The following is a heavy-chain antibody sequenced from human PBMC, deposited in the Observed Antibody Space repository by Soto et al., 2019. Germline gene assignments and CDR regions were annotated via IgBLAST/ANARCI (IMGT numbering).Heavy chain of an antibody. Sequence: PSETLSLTCAVYGGSFCGYYWSWIRQPPGKGLEWIGEINHSGSTNYNPSLKSRVTISVDTSKNQFSLKLSSVTAADTAVYYCARGRGDYGSGSYYNLGYYYYMDVWGKGTTVTVSS. CDR1: GGSFCGYY. J-gene: IGHJ6*03. CDR2: INHSGST. V-gene: IGHV4-34*01. D-gene: IGHD3-10*01. CDR3: ARGRGDYGSGSYYNLGYYYYMDV.